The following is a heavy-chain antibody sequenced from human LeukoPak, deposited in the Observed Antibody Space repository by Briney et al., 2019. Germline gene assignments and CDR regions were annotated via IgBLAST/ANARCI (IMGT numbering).Heavy chain of an antibody. D-gene: IGHD3-22*01. V-gene: IGHV1-18*01. CDR3: ARSNYYDSSGYYYHFDY. Sequence: ASVKVSCKASGYTFTSYGISWVRQAPGQGLEWMGWISAYNGNTNYAQKLQGRVTMTTDASTSTAYMELRSLRSDDTAVYYCARSNYYDSSGYYYHFDYWGQGTLVTVSS. J-gene: IGHJ4*02. CDR1: GYTFTSYG. CDR2: ISAYNGNT.